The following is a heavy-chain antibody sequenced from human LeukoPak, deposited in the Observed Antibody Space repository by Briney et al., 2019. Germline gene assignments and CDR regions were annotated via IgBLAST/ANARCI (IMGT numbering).Heavy chain of an antibody. CDR2: ISAYNGNT. CDR3: ARGPWAVAQAFDI. D-gene: IGHD6-19*01. V-gene: IGHV1-18*01. CDR1: GGTFSSYA. J-gene: IGHJ3*02. Sequence: ASVKVSCKASGGTFSSYAISWVRQAPGQGLEWMGWISAYNGNTNYAQKLQGRVTMTADTSTSTAYMELRSLRSDDTAVYYCARGPWAVAQAFDIWGQGTMVTVSS.